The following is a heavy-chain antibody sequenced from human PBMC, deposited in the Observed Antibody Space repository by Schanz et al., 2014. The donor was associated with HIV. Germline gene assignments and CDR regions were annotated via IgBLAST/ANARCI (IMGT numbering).Heavy chain of an antibody. J-gene: IGHJ4*02. Sequence: QVQLVQSGAEVKKTGSSVKVSCKASGGTFRSNAITWVRQAPSQGLEWIGHFNVMLSKINSAQKFQGRVTMTADKSTSAAYMELSSLRSEDTAVYYCVRGVIYYDSGSYYNYFDYWGQGTLVTVSS. D-gene: IGHD3-10*01. CDR1: GGTFRSNA. V-gene: IGHV1-69*06. CDR2: FNVMLSKI. CDR3: VRGVIYYDSGSYYNYFDY.